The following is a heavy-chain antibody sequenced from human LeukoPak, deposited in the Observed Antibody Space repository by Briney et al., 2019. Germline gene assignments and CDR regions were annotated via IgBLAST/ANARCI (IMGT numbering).Heavy chain of an antibody. D-gene: IGHD1-26*01. CDR3: AKDRYGGSYLQIGPCAH. CDR2: IRYDGSNK. Sequence: PGGSLGLSCAASGFTFSSYGMYWVRQAPGKGLEWVAFIRYDGSNKYYADSVKGRFTVSRDNSKNTLYLQMTSLRAEDTAVYYCAKDRYGGSYLQIGPCAHWGQGTLVTVSS. V-gene: IGHV3-30*02. CDR1: GFTFSSYG. J-gene: IGHJ4*02.